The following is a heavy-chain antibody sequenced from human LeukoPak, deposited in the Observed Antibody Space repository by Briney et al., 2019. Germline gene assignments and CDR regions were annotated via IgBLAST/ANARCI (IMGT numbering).Heavy chain of an antibody. CDR3: AREGGINFGHRGWIDP. Sequence: GGSLRLSCAASRVMLTSNYMNWVRQAPGKGLEWVSVISSGGSPEYADSVKGRFTVSRDYDNVIVYLQMNSLRGDDTAIYYYAREGGINFGHRGWIDPWGQGTLVIVSS. V-gene: IGHV3-53*01. J-gene: IGHJ5*02. D-gene: IGHD3-16*01. CDR1: RVMLTSNY. CDR2: ISSGGSP.